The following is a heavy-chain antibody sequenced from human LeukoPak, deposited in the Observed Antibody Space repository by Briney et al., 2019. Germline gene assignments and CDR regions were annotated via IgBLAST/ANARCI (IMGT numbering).Heavy chain of an antibody. Sequence: GGSLRLSCAASGFTLNIHWMHWVRQAPGKGLVWVSRVNSDGSYTTYADSAKGRFTISRDNAKNMLYLQMTSLRAEDTAVYYCARKAIDASDIWGQGTMVTVSS. CDR2: VNSDGSYT. D-gene: IGHD3-9*01. CDR3: ARKAIDASDI. V-gene: IGHV3-74*01. J-gene: IGHJ3*02. CDR1: GFTLNIHW.